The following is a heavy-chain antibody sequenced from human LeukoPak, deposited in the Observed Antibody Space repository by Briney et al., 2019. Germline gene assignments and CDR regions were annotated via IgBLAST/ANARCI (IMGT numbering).Heavy chain of an antibody. V-gene: IGHV3-74*01. Sequence: GGSLRLSCAASGFTFSSYWMHWVRQAPGKGLVWVPRINSDESSTSYADSVKGRFSISRDNAKNTLYLQMNSLRAEDTAVYYCARGEVVVAATPFDYWGQGTLVTVSS. CDR3: ARGEVVVAATPFDY. D-gene: IGHD2-15*01. J-gene: IGHJ4*02. CDR1: GFTFSSYW. CDR2: INSDESST.